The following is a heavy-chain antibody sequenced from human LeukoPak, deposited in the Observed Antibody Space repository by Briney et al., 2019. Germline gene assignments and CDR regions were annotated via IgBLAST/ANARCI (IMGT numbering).Heavy chain of an antibody. Sequence: PGGSLRLSCAASGFTFSSYAMSWVRQAPGKGLEWVSAISGSGGSTYYADSVKGRFTISRDNSKNTLYLQMNSLRAEDTAVYYCAKDAAPYYDILTGYSGYFDYWGQGTLVTVSS. CDR1: GFTFSSYA. V-gene: IGHV3-23*01. D-gene: IGHD3-9*01. J-gene: IGHJ4*02. CDR3: AKDAAPYYDILTGYSGYFDY. CDR2: ISGSGGST.